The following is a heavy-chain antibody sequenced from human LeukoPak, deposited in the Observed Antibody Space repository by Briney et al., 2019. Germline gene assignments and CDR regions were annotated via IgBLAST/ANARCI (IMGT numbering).Heavy chain of an antibody. J-gene: IGHJ4*02. D-gene: IGHD3-10*01. V-gene: IGHV3-73*01. CDR1: GFTFSGSA. CDR2: IRSKANSYAT. Sequence: QAGGSLRLSCAASGFTFSGSAMRWVRQASGKGLEWVGRIRSKANSYATACAASVKGRFTISRDDSKNTAYLQMNSLKTEDTAVYYCYTYYYGSGSYNPPFYFDYWGQGTLVTVSS. CDR3: YTYYYGSGSYNPPFYFDY.